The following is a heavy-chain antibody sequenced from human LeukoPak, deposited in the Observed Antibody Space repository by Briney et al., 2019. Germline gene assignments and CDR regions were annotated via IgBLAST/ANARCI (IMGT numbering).Heavy chain of an antibody. CDR1: GYTFTSYD. CDR2: INPNSGGT. V-gene: IGHV1-2*02. Sequence: VASVKVSCKASGYTFTSYDINWERQAPGQWLEWMGWINPNSGGTNYAQKFQGRVTMTRDTSISTAYMELSRLRSDDTAVYYCARDGSCSGGSCWDPWGQGTLVTVSS. CDR3: ARDGSCSGGSCWDP. J-gene: IGHJ5*02. D-gene: IGHD2-15*01.